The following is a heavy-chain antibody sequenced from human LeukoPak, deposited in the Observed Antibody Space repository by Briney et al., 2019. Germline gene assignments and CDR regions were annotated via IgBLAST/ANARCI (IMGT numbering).Heavy chain of an antibody. V-gene: IGHV3-11*04. CDR1: GFTFSDYY. D-gene: IGHD4-17*01. J-gene: IGHJ3*02. Sequence: GGSLRLSCAASGFTFSDYYMSWIRQAPGKGLEWVSYISSSGSTIYYADSVKGRFTISRDNAKNSLYLQMNSLRAEDTAVYYCAXXRNYGDYAPQNDAFDIWGQGTMVTVSS. CDR3: AXXRNYGDYAPQNDAFDI. CDR2: ISSSGSTI.